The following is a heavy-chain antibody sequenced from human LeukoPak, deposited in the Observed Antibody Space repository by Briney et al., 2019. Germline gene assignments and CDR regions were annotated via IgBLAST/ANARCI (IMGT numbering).Heavy chain of an antibody. CDR2: FDPEDGET. CDR3: AREGDIVVVPAEKGNWFDP. Sequence: ASVKVSCKVSGYTLTELSMHWVRQAPGKGLEWMGGFDPEDGETIYAQKFQGRVTITADESTSTAYMELSSLRSEDTAVYYCAREGDIVVVPAEKGNWFDPWGQGTLVTVSS. J-gene: IGHJ5*02. CDR1: GYTLTELS. D-gene: IGHD2-2*01. V-gene: IGHV1-24*01.